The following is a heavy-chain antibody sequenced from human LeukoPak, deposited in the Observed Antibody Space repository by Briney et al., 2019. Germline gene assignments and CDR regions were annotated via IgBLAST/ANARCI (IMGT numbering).Heavy chain of an antibody. D-gene: IGHD6-19*01. CDR3: VVSEYSSGLVFDY. V-gene: IGHV4-59*12. Sequence: PSETLSLTCTVSGGSISSYYWSWIRQPPGKGLEWIGYIYYSGSTNYNPSLKSRVTISVDTSKNQFSLKLSSVTAADTAVYYCVVSEYSSGLVFDYWGQGTLVTVSS. CDR1: GGSISSYY. CDR2: IYYSGST. J-gene: IGHJ4*02.